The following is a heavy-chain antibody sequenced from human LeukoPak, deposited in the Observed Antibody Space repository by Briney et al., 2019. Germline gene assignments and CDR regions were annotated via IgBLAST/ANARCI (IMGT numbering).Heavy chain of an antibody. J-gene: IGHJ5*01. D-gene: IGHD1-26*01. Sequence: GGSLRLSCAASGFTFTNYGMHWVRQAPGKGLEWVAVIWYDGSNKYYADSVKGRFTISRDNSKNTLYLQMNSLRAEDTAVYYCATDSSLPPDSWGQGTLVTVSS. CDR3: ATDSSLPPDS. CDR1: GFTFTNYG. CDR2: IWYDGSNK. V-gene: IGHV3-33*01.